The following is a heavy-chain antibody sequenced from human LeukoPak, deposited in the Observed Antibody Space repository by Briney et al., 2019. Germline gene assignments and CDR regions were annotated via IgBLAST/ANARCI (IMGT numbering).Heavy chain of an antibody. V-gene: IGHV3-7*05. CDR2: IEQDGSKK. D-gene: IGHD2-21*02. CDR3: ARDTAGLDS. Sequence: GGSLRLSCAASGFSFSSYWMSCVRQAPGKGLEWVANIEQDGSKKYYVDSVKGRFTISRDNAKNSLYLQMNSLRVEDTAVYYCARDTAGLDSWGQGTLVTVSS. J-gene: IGHJ5*01. CDR1: GFSFSSYW.